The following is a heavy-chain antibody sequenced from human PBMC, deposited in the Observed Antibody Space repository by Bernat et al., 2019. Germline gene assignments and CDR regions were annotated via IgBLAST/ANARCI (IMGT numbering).Heavy chain of an antibody. CDR2: INWNGGST. Sequence: EVQLVESGGGVVRPGGSLRLSCAASGFTFDDYGMSWVRQAPGKGLEWVSGINWNGGSTGYADSVKGRFTISRDNAKNSLYLQMNSLRAEDAALYYCARDRYYYDTPAAWFDTWGQGTLVTVSS. D-gene: IGHD3-22*01. J-gene: IGHJ5*02. CDR3: ARDRYYYDTPAAWFDT. CDR1: GFTFDDYG. V-gene: IGHV3-20*04.